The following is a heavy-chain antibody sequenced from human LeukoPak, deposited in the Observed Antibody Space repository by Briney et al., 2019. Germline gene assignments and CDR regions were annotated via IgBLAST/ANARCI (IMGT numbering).Heavy chain of an antibody. CDR1: GGTFISYP. V-gene: IGHV1-69*04. CDR2: IIPIFGIA. D-gene: IGHD2-2*01. CDR3: ARGPRDCSSTSCNYGMDV. Sequence: SAVKVSCKASGGTFISYPNSWLRQADGKGLEWMERIIPIFGIANYAQKFQGRVTITADKSTSTAYMELSSLRSEDTAVYYCARGPRDCSSTSCNYGMDVWGQGATVTVSS. J-gene: IGHJ6*02.